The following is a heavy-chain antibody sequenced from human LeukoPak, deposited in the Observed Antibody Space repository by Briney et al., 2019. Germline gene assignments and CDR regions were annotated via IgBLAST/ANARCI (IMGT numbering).Heavy chain of an antibody. D-gene: IGHD3-3*01. Sequence: SETLSLTCTVSGGSLSSYYWSWIRQPPGKGLEWIGYIYYSGSTNYNPSLKSRVTISVDASKNQFSLKLSSVTAADTAVYYCARKVFWSGVDAFDIWGQGTVVTVSS. V-gene: IGHV4-59*01. CDR2: IYYSGST. CDR1: GGSLSSYY. J-gene: IGHJ3*02. CDR3: ARKVFWSGVDAFDI.